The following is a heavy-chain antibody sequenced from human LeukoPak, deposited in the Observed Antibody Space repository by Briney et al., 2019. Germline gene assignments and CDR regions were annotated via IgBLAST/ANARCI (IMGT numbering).Heavy chain of an antibody. CDR2: INHSGST. J-gene: IGHJ4*02. CDR1: GGSFSGYY. CDR3: ARDSGSYYY. Sequence: SETLSLTCAVYGGSFSGYYWSWIRQPPGKGLEWIGEINHSGSTNYNPSLKSRVTISVDTSKNQFSLKLSSVTAADTAVYYCARDSGSYYYWGQGTLVTVSS. V-gene: IGHV4-34*01. D-gene: IGHD1-26*01.